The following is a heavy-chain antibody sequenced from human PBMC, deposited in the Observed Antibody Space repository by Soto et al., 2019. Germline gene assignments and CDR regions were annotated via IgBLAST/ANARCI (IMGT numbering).Heavy chain of an antibody. J-gene: IGHJ6*02. D-gene: IGHD6-13*01. V-gene: IGHV1-3*01. CDR1: GYTFTSYS. CDR2: INAGNGNT. CDR3: AISSPSPYYYYGMDV. Sequence: ASVEVSCKASGYTFTSYSMHWVLQAPGQRLEWMGWINAGNGNTKYSQKFQGRVTITRDTSASTAYMELSSLRSEDTAVYYCAISSPSPYYYYGMDVWGQGTTVTVSS.